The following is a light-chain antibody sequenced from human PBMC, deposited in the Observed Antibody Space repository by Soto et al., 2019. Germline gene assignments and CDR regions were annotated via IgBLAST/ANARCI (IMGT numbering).Light chain of an antibody. CDR3: QHYNNLPLT. CDR2: ATS. CDR1: QSVSSN. Sequence: SPATLSVSKGERASLSCRASQSVSSNLAWYQQKPGQTPRLLIYATSTRATGIPARFSGSGSGTEFTLTISSLQSEDFAVYYCQHYNNLPLTFGGGTKVDI. J-gene: IGKJ4*01. V-gene: IGKV3-15*01.